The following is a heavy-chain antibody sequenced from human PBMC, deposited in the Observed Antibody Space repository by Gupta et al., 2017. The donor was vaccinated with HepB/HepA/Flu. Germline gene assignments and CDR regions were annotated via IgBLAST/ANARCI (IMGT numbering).Heavy chain of an antibody. V-gene: IGHV1-8*01. Sequence: QVQLVQSGAEVKKPGASVKVSCKASGYTFTSYDINWVRQATGQGLEWMGWMNPNSGNTGYAQKFQGRVTMTRNTSISTAYMELSSLRSEDTAVYYCARGGEYYDFWSGYYSLSYYYGMDVWGQGTTVTVSS. D-gene: IGHD3-3*01. CDR1: GYTFTSYD. CDR3: ARGGEYYDFWSGYYSLSYYYGMDV. J-gene: IGHJ6*02. CDR2: MNPNSGNT.